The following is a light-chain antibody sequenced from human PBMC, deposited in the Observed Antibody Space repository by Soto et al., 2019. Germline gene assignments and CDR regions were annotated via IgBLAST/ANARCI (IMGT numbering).Light chain of an antibody. Sequence: EIVMTQSPATLSVSPGERATLSCRASQSVSSNLACYQQKPGQAPRLLIYGASTRATGIPARFSGSGSGTEFTLTISSLQSEDFAVYYCQQYNNWLTFGQGTKVDIK. V-gene: IGKV3-15*01. CDR1: QSVSSN. CDR2: GAS. CDR3: QQYNNWLT. J-gene: IGKJ1*01.